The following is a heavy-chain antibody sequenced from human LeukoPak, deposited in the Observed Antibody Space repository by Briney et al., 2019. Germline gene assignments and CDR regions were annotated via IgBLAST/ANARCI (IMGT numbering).Heavy chain of an antibody. D-gene: IGHD1-26*01. Sequence: SETLSLTCTVSGRSISSYYWSWIRQPPGKGLEWVGYIYCSGGTNYNPSLKRRVTISLATSTNQSFLKLRSITTADKPVYYCAVCLQWELLGAFDIWGQGTMVTVSS. J-gene: IGHJ3*02. CDR2: IYCSGGT. V-gene: IGHV4-59*01. CDR1: GRSISSYY. CDR3: AVCLQWELLGAFDI.